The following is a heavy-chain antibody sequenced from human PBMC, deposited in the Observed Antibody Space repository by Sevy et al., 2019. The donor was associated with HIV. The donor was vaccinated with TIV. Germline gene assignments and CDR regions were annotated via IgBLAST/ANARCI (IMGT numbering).Heavy chain of an antibody. Sequence: GGCLRLSCAASGFTFSKYWMGWVRQAPGKGLEWVANIKQDAGQKYYVDSVKGRFTISRDNAKNSLYLQMNSLRAEYTAVYFCARDDGNYYFHYWGQGTLVTVSS. V-gene: IGHV3-7*01. D-gene: IGHD1-7*01. J-gene: IGHJ4*02. CDR2: IKQDAGQK. CDR3: ARDDGNYYFHY. CDR1: GFTFSKYW.